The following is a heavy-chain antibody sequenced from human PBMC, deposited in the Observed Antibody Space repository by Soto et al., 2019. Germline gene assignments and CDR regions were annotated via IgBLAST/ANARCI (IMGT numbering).Heavy chain of an antibody. CDR2: ISSSSSYI. Sequence: PGGSLRLSCAASGFTFSSYNMNWVRQAPGKGLEWVSSISSSSSYIYYADSVKGRFTISRDNAKNSLYLQMNSLRAEDTAVYYCARTYAYYYDSSGYYDDDYWGQGTLVTVSS. D-gene: IGHD3-22*01. J-gene: IGHJ4*02. CDR3: ARTYAYYYDSSGYYDDDY. CDR1: GFTFSSYN. V-gene: IGHV3-21*01.